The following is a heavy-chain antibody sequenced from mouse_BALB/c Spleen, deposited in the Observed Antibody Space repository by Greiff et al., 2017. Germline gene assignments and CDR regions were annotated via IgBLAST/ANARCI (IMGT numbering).Heavy chain of an antibody. D-gene: IGHD1-1*01. V-gene: IGHV1S81*02. CDR2: INPSNGGT. CDR3: TRSYYGSSYDAMDY. CDR1: GYTFTSYY. Sequence: QVQLQQPGAELVKPGASVKLSCKASGYTFTSYYMYWVKQRPGQGLEWIGGINPSNGGTNFNEKFKSKATLTVDKSSSTAYMQLSSLTSEDSAVYYCTRSYYGSSYDAMDYWGQGTSVTVSS. J-gene: IGHJ4*01.